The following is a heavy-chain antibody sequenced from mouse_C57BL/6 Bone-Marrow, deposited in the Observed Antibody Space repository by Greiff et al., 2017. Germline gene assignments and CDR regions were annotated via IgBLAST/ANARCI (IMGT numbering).Heavy chain of an antibody. V-gene: IGHV1-5*01. Sequence: EVQLQQSGTVLARPGASVKMSCKTSGYTFTSYWMHWVKQRPGQGLAWIGAIYPGNSDTSYNQKFKGTAKLTAVTYASPAYMELSSLTNEDSAVYYCTKDYYGSSPAWVAYWGQGTLVTVSA. CDR1: GYTFTSYW. J-gene: IGHJ3*01. D-gene: IGHD1-1*01. CDR3: TKDYYGSSPAWVAY. CDR2: IYPGNSDT.